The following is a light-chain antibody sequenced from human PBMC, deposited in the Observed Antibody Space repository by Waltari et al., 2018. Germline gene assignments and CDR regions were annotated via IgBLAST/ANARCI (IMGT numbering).Light chain of an antibody. Sequence: IVLTQSPGTLSLSPGERATLSCRASQSVNKYLAWNQQKPGQAPRLRFYDASIRATVIPDRFSGSGSGTDFSLTISRLEPEDFAVYYCQKYVNLPATFGQGTKVEIK. V-gene: IGKV3-20*01. CDR3: QKYVNLPAT. CDR1: QSVNKY. CDR2: DAS. J-gene: IGKJ1*01.